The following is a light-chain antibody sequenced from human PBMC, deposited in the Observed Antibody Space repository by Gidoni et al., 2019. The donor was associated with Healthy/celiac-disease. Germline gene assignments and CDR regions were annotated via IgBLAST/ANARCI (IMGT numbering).Light chain of an antibody. CDR2: GAA. CDR1: QSVSSN. J-gene: IGKJ2*01. CDR3: QQYNNWPSYT. V-gene: IGKV3D-15*01. Sequence: EIVMTQSPATLSVSPGERATLSCRASQSVSSNLAWYQQKPGQAPRLLIYGAATRATGIPDRFSGSVSGTEFTLTISSLQSEDFAVYYCQQYNNWPSYTFGQGTKLESK.